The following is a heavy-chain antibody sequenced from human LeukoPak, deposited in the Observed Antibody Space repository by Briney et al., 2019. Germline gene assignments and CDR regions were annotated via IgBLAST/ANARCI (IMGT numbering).Heavy chain of an antibody. CDR3: STDPNSGYDALTDSYTGVF. J-gene: IGHJ4*02. CDR2: ISGDGSTT. Sequence: GGSLRLSCAALGFTSNYWMHWVRPAPGKGLVWVSRISGDGSTTFYADSVKGRFTISRDDSKKTLYLQMNSLKTEDTAVYYCSTDPNSGYDALTDSYTGVFWGQGTLVTVSS. CDR1: GFTSNYW. D-gene: IGHD3-9*01. V-gene: IGHV3-74*01.